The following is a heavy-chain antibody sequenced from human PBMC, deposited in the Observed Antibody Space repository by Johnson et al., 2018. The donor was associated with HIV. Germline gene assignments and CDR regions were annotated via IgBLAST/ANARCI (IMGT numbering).Heavy chain of an antibody. CDR2: ISYDGSNK. CDR3: AKKQAAAGTGGGAFDI. V-gene: IGHV3-30*18. J-gene: IGHJ3*02. D-gene: IGHD6-13*01. CDR1: GFTFTSYT. Sequence: QVQLVESGGGVVQPGRSLRLSCAASGFTFTSYTMHWVRQAPGKGLEWVALISYDGSNKYYADSVKGRFTISRDNSKNTLYLQMNSLRAEDTAVYYCAKKQAAAGTGGGAFDIWGQGTMVTVSS.